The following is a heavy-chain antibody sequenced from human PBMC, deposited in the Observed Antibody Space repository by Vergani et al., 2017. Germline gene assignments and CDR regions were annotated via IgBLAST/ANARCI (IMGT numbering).Heavy chain of an antibody. CDR1: GFTFSSYS. J-gene: IGHJ4*02. CDR3: VRDRGLCAGGRCYTEAWDY. CDR2: ISFDGTNE. D-gene: IGHD2-2*02. Sequence: VQLLQSGGGVIQPGGSLRLSCAASGFTFSSYSMNWVRQAPGKGLEWVVGISFDGTNEYYPDLVKGRFTISRDIAKNTLYLQVRSLRLEDTGVYHCVRDRGLCAGGRCYTEAWDYWGQGTPVTVSS. V-gene: IGHV3-30*03.